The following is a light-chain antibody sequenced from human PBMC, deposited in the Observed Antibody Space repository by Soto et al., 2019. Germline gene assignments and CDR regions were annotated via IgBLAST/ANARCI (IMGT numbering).Light chain of an antibody. V-gene: IGKV1-5*01. CDR3: QQYNSYSPT. Sequence: DIQMTQSPSTLPASVGDRVTITCRASQSISSWLAWYQQKPGKAPKLLIYDASSLESGVPSRFSGSESGTEFTLTISSLQPDDFATYYCQQYNSYSPTFGQGTKVDIK. CDR1: QSISSW. CDR2: DAS. J-gene: IGKJ1*01.